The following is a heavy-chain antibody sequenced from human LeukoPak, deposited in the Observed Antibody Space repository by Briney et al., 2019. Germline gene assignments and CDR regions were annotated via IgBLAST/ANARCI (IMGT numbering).Heavy chain of an antibody. V-gene: IGHV3-23*01. D-gene: IGHD2-2*01. Sequence: PGGSLRLSCAASGFTFSSCTMSWVRQAPGKGLEWVSAISGSGGSTYYADSVKGRFTISRDNSKNTLYLQMNSLRAEDTAVYYCAKEEYCSSTSCSGGIAAAGLIDYWGQGTLVTVSS. J-gene: IGHJ4*02. CDR1: GFTFSSCT. CDR2: ISGSGGST. CDR3: AKEEYCSSTSCSGGIAAAGLIDY.